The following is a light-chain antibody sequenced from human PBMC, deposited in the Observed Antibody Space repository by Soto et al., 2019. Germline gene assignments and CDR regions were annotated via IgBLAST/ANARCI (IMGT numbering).Light chain of an antibody. V-gene: IGLV2-14*01. J-gene: IGLJ1*01. CDR2: EVS. CDR3: CSYAGTNTYV. CDR1: GNDVGYYNY. Sequence: QSALTQPASVSGSPGQSISISCTGTGNDVGYYNYVSWYQQHPGKAPKVIIYEVSDRPSGVSNRFSGSKSGNTAALTISGLQAEDEADYFCCSYAGTNTYVFGTGTKSPS.